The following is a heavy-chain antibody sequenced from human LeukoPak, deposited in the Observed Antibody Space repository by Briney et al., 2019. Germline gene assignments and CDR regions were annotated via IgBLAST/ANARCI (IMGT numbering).Heavy chain of an antibody. CDR1: GGSISSYY. V-gene: IGHV4-39*01. Sequence: PSETLSLTCTVSGGSISSYYWGWLRQPPGKGLEWIGSIYYSGSTCYNPSLKSRVTISVDTSKNQFSLKLSSVTAADTAVYYCARCFGRQQLGPYYFDYWGQGTLVTVSS. CDR3: ARCFGRQQLGPYYFDY. D-gene: IGHD6-13*01. CDR2: IYYSGST. J-gene: IGHJ4*02.